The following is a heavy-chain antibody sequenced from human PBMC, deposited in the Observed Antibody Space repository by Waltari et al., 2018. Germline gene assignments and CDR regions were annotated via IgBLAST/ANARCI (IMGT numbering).Heavy chain of an antibody. CDR2: IYYRGGT. V-gene: IGHV4-59*01. CDR1: GGSISSYY. Sequence: QVQLQESGPGLVKPSETLSLTCTVSGGSISSYYWSWIRQPPGKGLEWIGYIYYRGGTNYNPSLKSRVTISVDTSKNQFSLKLSSVTAADTAVYYCARLSYYYDSSGYYSGYYYYGMDVWGQGTTVTVSS. CDR3: ARLSYYYDSSGYYSGYYYYGMDV. J-gene: IGHJ6*02. D-gene: IGHD3-22*01.